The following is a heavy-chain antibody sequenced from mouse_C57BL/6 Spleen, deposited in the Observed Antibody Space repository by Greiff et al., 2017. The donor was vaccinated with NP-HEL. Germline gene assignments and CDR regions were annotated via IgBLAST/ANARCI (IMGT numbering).Heavy chain of an antibody. CDR2: INPYNGDT. V-gene: IGHV1-20*01. J-gene: IGHJ1*03. Sequence: EVKVVESGPELVKPGDSVKISCKASGYSFTGYFMNWVMQSHGKSLEWIGRINPYNGDTFYNQKFKGKATLTVDKSSNIVHMELRSLTSVDSAVYYCAREGFLYFDVWGTGTTVTVSS. CDR1: GYSFTGYF. CDR3: AREGFLYFDV.